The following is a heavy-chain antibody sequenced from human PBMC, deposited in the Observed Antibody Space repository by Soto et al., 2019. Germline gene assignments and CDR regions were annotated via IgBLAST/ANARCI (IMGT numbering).Heavy chain of an antibody. D-gene: IGHD1-26*01. CDR3: ARWLVGDPGFWFDP. J-gene: IGHJ5*02. V-gene: IGHV3-11*03. CDR1: GFTFSDYF. Sequence: AGGSLRLSCVASGFTFSDYFMSWIRQAPGKGLEWVSFISGSSDNIKYADSVKSRVTISVDTSKNQFSLKLSSVTAADTAVYYCARWLVGDPGFWFDPWGQGTLVTVSS. CDR2: ISGSSDNI.